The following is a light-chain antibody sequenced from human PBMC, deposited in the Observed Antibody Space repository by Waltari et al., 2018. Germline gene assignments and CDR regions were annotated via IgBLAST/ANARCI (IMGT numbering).Light chain of an antibody. CDR1: NSKIGSNT. CDR3: ISYTTRRLWV. V-gene: IGLV1-44*01. CDR2: NNS. Sequence: QSVLTQPPSASGTPGQRVTISCSGSNSKIGSNTLNWYQQLPRTAPKLLIYNNSQRPSGVPDRFSGSKSGNTASLTISGLQAEDEADYYCISYTTRRLWVFGGGTQLTVL. J-gene: IGLJ3*02.